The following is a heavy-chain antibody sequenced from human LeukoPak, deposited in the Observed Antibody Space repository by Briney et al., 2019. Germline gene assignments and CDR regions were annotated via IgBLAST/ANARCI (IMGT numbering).Heavy chain of an antibody. CDR2: IYYSGST. CDR1: GGSISSSSYY. J-gene: IGHJ6*03. D-gene: IGHD3-22*01. Sequence: SETLSLTCTVSGGSISSSSYYWGWIRQPPGKGLEWIGTIYYSGSTFYNPSLKSRVTISGDTSKNQFSLKVISVTAADTAVYYCARPTHYDSSGAYMNVWGRGTTVTVSS. V-gene: IGHV4-39*01. CDR3: ARPTHYDSSGAYMNV.